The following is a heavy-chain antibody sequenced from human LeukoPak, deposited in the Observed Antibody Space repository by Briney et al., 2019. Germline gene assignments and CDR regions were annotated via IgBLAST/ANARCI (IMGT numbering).Heavy chain of an antibody. CDR3: ARRDINYYDSSGYPY. J-gene: IGHJ4*02. Sequence: PSETLPLTCAVYGGSFSGYYWSWIRQPPGKGLEWIGEINHSGSTNYNPSLKSRVTISVDTSKNQFSLKLSSVTAADTAVYYCARRDINYYDSSGYPYWGQGTLVTVSS. CDR2: INHSGST. V-gene: IGHV4-34*01. D-gene: IGHD3-22*01. CDR1: GGSFSGYY.